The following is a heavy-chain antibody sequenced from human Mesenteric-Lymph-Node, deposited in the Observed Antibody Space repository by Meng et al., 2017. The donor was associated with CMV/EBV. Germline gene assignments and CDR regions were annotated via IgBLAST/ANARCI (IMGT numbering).Heavy chain of an antibody. D-gene: IGHD3-22*01. CDR3: AKGLDSGSHYRAFEM. CDR2: FSGSGGST. Sequence: GESLKISCAASGFTFSNYAVSWVRQAPGKGLEWVSGFSGSGGSTYYADSVKGRFTISRDTSKSTLYLQMNGLRAEDTALYYCAKGLDSGSHYRAFEMLGQGTMVTVSS. J-gene: IGHJ3*02. V-gene: IGHV3-23*01. CDR1: GFTFSNYA.